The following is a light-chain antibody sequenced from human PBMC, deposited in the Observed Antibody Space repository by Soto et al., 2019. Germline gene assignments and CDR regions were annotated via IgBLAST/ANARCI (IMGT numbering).Light chain of an antibody. CDR3: TSYASSSTHVV. CDR2: DVN. Sequence: QSVLTQPASVSGSPGQSITPSCTGTSSDIGGYDYVSWYQRYPGKAPKLIIYDVNNRPSGVSNRFSGSKSGNTASLTISGLQAEDEADYYCTSYASSSTHVVFGGGTKLTVL. CDR1: SSDIGGYDY. V-gene: IGLV2-14*01. J-gene: IGLJ2*01.